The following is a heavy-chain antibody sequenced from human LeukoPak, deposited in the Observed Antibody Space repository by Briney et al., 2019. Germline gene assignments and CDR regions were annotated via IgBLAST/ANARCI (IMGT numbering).Heavy chain of an antibody. D-gene: IGHD4-17*01. J-gene: IGHJ5*02. CDR3: ASRVGHYGERWFDP. CDR1: GGSISSSSYY. Sequence: SETLSLTCTVSGGSISSSSYYWGWIRQPPGKGLEWIGSIYYSGSTYYNPSLKSRVTISVDTSKNQFSLKLSSVTAADTAVYYCASRVGHYGERWFDPWGQGTLVTVSS. V-gene: IGHV4-39*01. CDR2: IYYSGST.